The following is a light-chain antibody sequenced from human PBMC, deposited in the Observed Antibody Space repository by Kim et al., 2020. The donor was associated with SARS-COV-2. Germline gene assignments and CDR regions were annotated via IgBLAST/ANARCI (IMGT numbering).Light chain of an antibody. CDR2: GAS. J-gene: IGKJ1*01. CDR1: QSVSSNY. Sequence: SPGERAPRSCRSSQSVSSNYLAWYQHKPGQAPRLLIYGASSRTTGIPDRFSGSGSGTDFTLTITRLEPEDFAVYYCQQYSSSPATFGQGTKVEVK. V-gene: IGKV3-20*01. CDR3: QQYSSSPAT.